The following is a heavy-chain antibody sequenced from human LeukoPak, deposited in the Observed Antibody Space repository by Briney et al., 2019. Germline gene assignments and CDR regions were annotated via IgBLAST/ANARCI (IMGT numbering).Heavy chain of an antibody. CDR3: ARDARSHCGTDACYGPYFDY. D-gene: IGHD2-2*01. J-gene: IGHJ4*02. CDR2: IRGSSTTI. Sequence: GGSLILSCAPSGFRFSTSSMSWVRQPPGKGLEWISYIRGSSTTIYYAASVKGRFTISRGNARNSLYLQMNDLRAEDTGVYFCARDARSHCGTDACYGPYFDYWGQGSLVTVSS. V-gene: IGHV3-48*01. CDR1: GFRFSTSS.